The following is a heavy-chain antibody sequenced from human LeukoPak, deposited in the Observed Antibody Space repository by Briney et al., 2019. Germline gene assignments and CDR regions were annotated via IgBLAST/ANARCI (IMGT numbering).Heavy chain of an antibody. CDR3: ARGRAAAGPYDY. J-gene: IGHJ4*02. Sequence: SETLSLTCTVSGGSISSYYWSWIRQPPGKGLGWIGYIYYSGSTNYNPSLKGRVTISVDTSKNQFSLKLSSVTAADTAVYYCARGRAAAGPYDYWGQGTLVTVSS. V-gene: IGHV4-59*01. CDR2: IYYSGST. CDR1: GGSISSYY. D-gene: IGHD6-13*01.